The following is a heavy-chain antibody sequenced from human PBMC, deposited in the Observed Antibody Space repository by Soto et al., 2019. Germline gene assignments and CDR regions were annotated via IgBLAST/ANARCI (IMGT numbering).Heavy chain of an antibody. J-gene: IGHJ5*02. CDR3: ARSEGDTAMAPPGNWFDP. CDR2: INHSGST. Sequence: SETLSLTCAVYGGSFSGYYWSWIHQPPGKGLEWIGEINHSGSTNYNPSLKSRVTISVDTSKNQFSLKLSSVTAADTAVYYCARSEGDTAMAPPGNWFDPWGQGTLVTVSS. CDR1: GGSFSGYY. D-gene: IGHD5-18*01. V-gene: IGHV4-34*01.